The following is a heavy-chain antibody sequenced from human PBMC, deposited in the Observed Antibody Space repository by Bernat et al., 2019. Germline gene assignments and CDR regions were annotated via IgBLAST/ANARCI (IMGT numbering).Heavy chain of an antibody. D-gene: IGHD3-10*01. CDR3: ARSYGSGSSRFDY. CDR2: INPNSGGT. J-gene: IGHJ4*02. Sequence: QVQLVQSGAEVKKPGASVKVSCKASGYTFTSYYMHWVRQAPGQGLEWMGWINPNSGGTNYAQKFQGWVTMTRDTSISTAYMELSRLRSDDTAVYYCARSYGSGSSRFDYWGQGTLVTVSS. V-gene: IGHV1-2*04. CDR1: GYTFTSYY.